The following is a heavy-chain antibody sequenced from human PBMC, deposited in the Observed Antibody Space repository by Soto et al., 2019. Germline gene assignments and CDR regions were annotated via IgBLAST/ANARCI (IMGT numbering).Heavy chain of an antibody. Sequence: ESGVGVVQPGRSLILSCAASGFTFSHYGIHWVRQAPGKGLEWLAVISYDGSNKHYADSVKGRFTVSRDNSKNTLYLQMNCLSAEDTAVYFCATYSGKYQGAVDYCGQGTLVTVSS. D-gene: IGHD1-26*01. CDR3: ATYSGKYQGAVDY. CDR1: GFTFSHYG. J-gene: IGHJ4*02. CDR2: ISYDGSNK. V-gene: IGHV3-30*03.